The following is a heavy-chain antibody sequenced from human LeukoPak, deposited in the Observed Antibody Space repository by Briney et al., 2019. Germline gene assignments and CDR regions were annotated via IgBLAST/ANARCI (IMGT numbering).Heavy chain of an antibody. CDR1: GGTFSSYA. CDR3: AREDSSSWYGADY. Sequence: ASVKVSCKASGGTFSSYAISWVRQAPGQGLEWMGGIIPIFGTANYAQKLQGRVTMTTDTSTSTAYMELRSLRSDDTAVYYCAREDSSSWYGADYWGQGTLVTVSS. CDR2: IIPIFGTA. D-gene: IGHD6-13*01. V-gene: IGHV1-69*05. J-gene: IGHJ4*02.